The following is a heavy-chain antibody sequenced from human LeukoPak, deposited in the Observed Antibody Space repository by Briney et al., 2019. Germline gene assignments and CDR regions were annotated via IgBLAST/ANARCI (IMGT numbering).Heavy chain of an antibody. J-gene: IGHJ6*02. V-gene: IGHV4-59*04. CDR1: GGSISSYY. D-gene: IGHD4-11*01. Sequence: SETLSLTCTVSGGSISSYYWSWIRQHPGKGLEWIGYIYYSGSTYYNPSLKSRVTISVDTSKNQFSLKLSSVTAADTAVYYCAVYSNYGDYYYYYGMDVWGQGTTVTVSS. CDR2: IYYSGST. CDR3: AVYSNYGDYYYYYGMDV.